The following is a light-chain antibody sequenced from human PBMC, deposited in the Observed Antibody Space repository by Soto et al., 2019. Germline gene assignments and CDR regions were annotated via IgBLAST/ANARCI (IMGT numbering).Light chain of an antibody. CDR1: QGITNW. CDR2: DAS. V-gene: IGKV1D-12*01. Sequence: DIQMTQSPSSVSASVGDRVTITCRASQGITNWLAWYQQKPGKAPELLIYDASSLQSGVPSRFSGSGSGTDFTLTISSLQPEDFATYYCQQANSFPPWTFGQGTKVEIK. CDR3: QQANSFPPWT. J-gene: IGKJ1*01.